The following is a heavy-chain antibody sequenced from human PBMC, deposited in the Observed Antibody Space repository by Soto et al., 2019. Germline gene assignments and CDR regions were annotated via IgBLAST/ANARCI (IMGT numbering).Heavy chain of an antibody. D-gene: IGHD2-15*01. J-gene: IGHJ4*02. V-gene: IGHV4-39*01. CDR3: ARLVVVAPVANV. CDR1: FASFSSNSYH. Sequence: PSETLSLTCSVSFASFSSNSYHWGWIRQPPGKGLEWIGSIPYTGTTYYSPSLKSRVTISADTSKKQFSLKLDSATAADTAVYYCARLVVVAPVANVWGQGTLVTVSS. CDR2: IPYTGTT.